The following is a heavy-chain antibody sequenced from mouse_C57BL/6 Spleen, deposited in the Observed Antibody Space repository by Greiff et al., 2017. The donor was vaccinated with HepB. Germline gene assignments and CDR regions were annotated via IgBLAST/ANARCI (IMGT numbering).Heavy chain of an antibody. Sequence: QVQLQQPGAELVMPGASVKLSCKASGYTFTSYWMHWVKQRPGQGLEWIGEIDPSDSYTNYNQKFKGKSTLTVDKSSSTAYMQLSSLTSEDSAVYYCARSYRLLRYAMDYWGQGTSVTVSS. V-gene: IGHV1-69*01. D-gene: IGHD2-3*01. CDR1: GYTFTSYW. CDR3: ARSYRLLRYAMDY. J-gene: IGHJ4*01. CDR2: IDPSDSYT.